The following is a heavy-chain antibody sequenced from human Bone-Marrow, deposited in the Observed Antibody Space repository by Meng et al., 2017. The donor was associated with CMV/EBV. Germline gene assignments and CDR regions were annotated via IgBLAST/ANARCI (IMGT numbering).Heavy chain of an antibody. V-gene: IGHV3-53*01. CDR1: GFTVNNNC. CDR2: LYSGGST. D-gene: IGHD3-16*01. Sequence: GGPLRLSCAASGFTVNNNCMSGVRQAPGKGLEWVSTLYSGGSTYYADSVKCQFTISRDNSKNTLYLQMNSLRAEDTAVYYCARHRIGGDSEFDYWGQGALVTVSS. CDR3: ARHRIGGDSEFDY. J-gene: IGHJ4*02.